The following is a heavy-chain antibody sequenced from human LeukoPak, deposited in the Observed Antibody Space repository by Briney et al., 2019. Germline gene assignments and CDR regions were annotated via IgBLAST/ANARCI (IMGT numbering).Heavy chain of an antibody. V-gene: IGHV4-34*01. CDR3: ARNAGTMVRGVIPYYFDY. CDR1: GGSFSGYY. J-gene: IGHJ4*02. D-gene: IGHD3-10*01. Sequence: SETLSLTCAVYGGSFSGYYWSWIRPPPGKGLEWIGEINHSGSTNYNPSLKSRVTISVDTSKNQFSLKLSSVTAADTAVYYCARNAGTMVRGVIPYYFDYWGQGTLVTVSS. CDR2: INHSGST.